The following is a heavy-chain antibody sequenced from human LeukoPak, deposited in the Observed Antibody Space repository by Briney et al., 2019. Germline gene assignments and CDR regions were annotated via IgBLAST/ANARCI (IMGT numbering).Heavy chain of an antibody. CDR3: ARGYYYGSGSYYNSLGY. V-gene: IGHV1-8*03. CDR1: GYTFTGYY. J-gene: IGHJ4*02. D-gene: IGHD3-10*01. CDR2: INPNSGNT. Sequence: ASVKVSCKASGYTFTGYYMHWVRQAPGQGLEWMGWINPNSGNTGYAQKFQGRVTITRNTSISTAYMELSSLRSKDTAVYYCARGYYYGSGSYYNSLGYWGQGTLVTVSS.